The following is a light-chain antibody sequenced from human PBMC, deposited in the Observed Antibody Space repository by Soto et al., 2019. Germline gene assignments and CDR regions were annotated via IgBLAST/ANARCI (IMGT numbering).Light chain of an antibody. J-gene: IGLJ2*01. CDR3: SSYTSSSTVV. CDR2: DVS. Sequence: QSVLTQPASVSGSPGQSITISCTGTSSDVGGYNYVSWYQHHPGKAPKLMIYDVSNRPPGVSNRFSGSKSGNTASLTISGLQAEDEADYYCSSYTSSSTVVFGGGTKVTVL. CDR1: SSDVGGYNY. V-gene: IGLV2-14*03.